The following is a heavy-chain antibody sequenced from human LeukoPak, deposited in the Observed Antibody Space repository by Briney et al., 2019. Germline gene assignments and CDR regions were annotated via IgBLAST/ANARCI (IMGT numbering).Heavy chain of an antibody. CDR2: INWNGGST. CDR3: ARIVSGSMIVAYYFDY. D-gene: IGHD3-22*01. V-gene: IGHV3-20*04. Sequence: GGSLRLSCAASGFTFDDYGMSWVRQASGKGLEWVSGINWNGGSTGYADSVKGRFTISRDNAKNSLYLQMNSLRAEDTALYYCARIVSGSMIVAYYFDYWGQGTLVTVSS. J-gene: IGHJ4*02. CDR1: GFTFDDYG.